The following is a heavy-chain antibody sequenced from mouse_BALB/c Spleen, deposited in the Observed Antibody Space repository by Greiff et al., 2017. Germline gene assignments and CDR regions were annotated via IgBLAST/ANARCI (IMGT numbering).Heavy chain of an antibody. CDR1: GYTFTSYV. CDR3: ARNGYYLNWYFDV. V-gene: IGHV1-14*01. D-gene: IGHD2-3*01. J-gene: IGHJ1*01. CDR2: INPYNDGT. Sequence: VQLQQSGPELVKPGASVKMSCKASGYTFTSYVMHWVKQKPGQGLEWIGYINPYNDGTKYNEKFKGKATLTSDKSSSTAYMELSSLTSEDSAVYYCARNGYYLNWYFDVWGAGTTVTVSS.